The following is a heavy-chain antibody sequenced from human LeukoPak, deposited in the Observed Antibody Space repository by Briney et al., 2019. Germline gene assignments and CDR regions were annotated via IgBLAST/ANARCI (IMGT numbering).Heavy chain of an antibody. D-gene: IGHD4-23*01. CDR2: IIPILGIA. J-gene: IGHJ6*02. V-gene: IGHV1-69*04. Sequence: GASVRVSCKASGGTFSSYAISWVRQAPGQGLEWMGRIIPILGIANYAQKFQGRVTITADKSTSTAYMELSSLRSEDTAVYYCARDIDYGGNSYYYGMDVWGQGTTVTVSS. CDR3: ARDIDYGGNSYYYGMDV. CDR1: GGTFSSYA.